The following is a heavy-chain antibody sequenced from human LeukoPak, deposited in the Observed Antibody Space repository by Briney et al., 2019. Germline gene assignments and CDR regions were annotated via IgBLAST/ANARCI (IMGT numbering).Heavy chain of an antibody. Sequence: PSETLSLTCTVSGGSISSGDYYWSWIRQPPGKGLEWIGYIYYNGSTYYNPSLKSRVIISVDTSKNQFSLKLSSVTAADTAVYYCARTSLGGAWFDPWGQGTLVTVSS. CDR1: GGSISSGDYY. J-gene: IGHJ5*02. V-gene: IGHV4-30-4*08. CDR3: ARTSLGGAWFDP. CDR2: IYYNGST. D-gene: IGHD3-10*01.